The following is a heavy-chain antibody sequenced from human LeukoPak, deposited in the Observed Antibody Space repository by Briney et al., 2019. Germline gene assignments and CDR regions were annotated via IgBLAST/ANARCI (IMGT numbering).Heavy chain of an antibody. CDR3: ARHTTVGGSLRFDY. Sequence: GESLKISCKGSGYGFSSYWIGWVRQMPGKGLEYMGIICPGDSDTRYSQSFQGQVTISADKSITTAYLQWSSLKDSDTAMYYCARHTTVGGSLRFDYWGQGTLVSVSS. CDR1: GYGFSSYW. D-gene: IGHD4-23*01. J-gene: IGHJ4*02. V-gene: IGHV5-51*01. CDR2: ICPGDSDT.